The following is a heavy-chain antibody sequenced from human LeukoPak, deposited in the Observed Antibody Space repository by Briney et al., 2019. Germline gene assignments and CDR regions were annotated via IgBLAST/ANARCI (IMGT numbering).Heavy chain of an antibody. V-gene: IGHV1-8*01. CDR3: ARANEYYYGSGSYKFDY. J-gene: IGHJ4*02. Sequence: ASVKVSCKASGYTFTSYDINWVRQATGQGLEWMGWMNPNSGNTGYAQKFQGRVTMTRNTSISTAYMELSSLRSEDTAVYCCARANEYYYGSGSYKFDYGGQGTLVTVSS. CDR1: GYTFTSYD. CDR2: MNPNSGNT. D-gene: IGHD3-10*01.